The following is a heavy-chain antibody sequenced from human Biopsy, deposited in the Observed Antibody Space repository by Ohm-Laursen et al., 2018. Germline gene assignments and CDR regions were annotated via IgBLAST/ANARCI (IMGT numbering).Heavy chain of an antibody. CDR1: GYSFSTYD. J-gene: IGHJ5*02. Sequence: GSSVKVSCKSSGYSFSTYDVNWVRQARGQGLEWMGWMIPSSGKTGYAQRFQGRVTLTMNTSISTADMELSGLRSEDTAVYFCAGGYSRRVSIFEASIYWFDTWGQGTLVTVSS. CDR2: MIPSSGKT. CDR3: AGGYSRRVSIFEASIYWFDT. D-gene: IGHD6-6*01. V-gene: IGHV1-8*01.